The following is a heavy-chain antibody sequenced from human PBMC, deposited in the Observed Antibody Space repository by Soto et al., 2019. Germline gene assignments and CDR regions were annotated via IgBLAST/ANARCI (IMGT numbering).Heavy chain of an antibody. D-gene: IGHD3-3*01. CDR1: GGSISSYY. Sequence: QVQLQESGPGLVKPSETLSLTCTVSGGSISSYYWSWIRQPPGKGLEWIGYIYYSGSTNYNPSLKSRVTISVDTSKNQFSLKLSSVTAADTAVYYCARGTIFGNYYYYMDVWGKGTTVTVSS. J-gene: IGHJ6*03. V-gene: IGHV4-59*01. CDR2: IYYSGST. CDR3: ARGTIFGNYYYYMDV.